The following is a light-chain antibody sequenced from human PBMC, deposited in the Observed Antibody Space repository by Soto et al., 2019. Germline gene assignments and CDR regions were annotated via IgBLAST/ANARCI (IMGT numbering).Light chain of an antibody. CDR1: SSDVGSYTY. J-gene: IGLJ1*01. Sequence: QSALTQPASVSGSPRQSITISCTGASSDVGSYTYVSWYQQHPGKAPKLMIYEVNNRPSGVSNRFSGSKSGNTASLTISGLQAEDEADYYCSSYTSSSTLYVFGTGTKFTVL. V-gene: IGLV2-14*01. CDR2: EVN. CDR3: SSYTSSSTLYV.